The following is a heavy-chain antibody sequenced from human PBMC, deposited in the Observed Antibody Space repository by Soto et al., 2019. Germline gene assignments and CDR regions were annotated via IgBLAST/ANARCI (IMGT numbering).Heavy chain of an antibody. J-gene: IGHJ4*02. CDR2: IYPSDSDT. Sequence: RGESLKIACKASGFSFTSYWIGWVRQMPGKGLELMGIIYPSDSDTRYSPSFQGQVTISADRSTNTAYLQWSSLKASDTAMYYCARGVKMATPHKYYFDYWGQGTLVTVSS. V-gene: IGHV5-51*01. D-gene: IGHD5-12*01. CDR1: GFSFTSYW. CDR3: ARGVKMATPHKYYFDY.